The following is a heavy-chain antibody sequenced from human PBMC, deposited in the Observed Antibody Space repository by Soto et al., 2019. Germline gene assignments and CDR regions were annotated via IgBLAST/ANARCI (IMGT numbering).Heavy chain of an antibody. Sequence: PSGTLALTCAVSGGAFSGYYWSWVRQPPGKGLEWIGEINHSGSTNYNPSLKSRVTISVDTSKNQFSLKLSSVTAADTAVYYCARGAPLLWFVELFPYFDYWGQGTLFTVSS. V-gene: IGHV4-34*01. D-gene: IGHD3-10*01. CDR3: ARGAPLLWFVELFPYFDY. J-gene: IGHJ4*02. CDR1: GGAFSGYY. CDR2: INHSGST.